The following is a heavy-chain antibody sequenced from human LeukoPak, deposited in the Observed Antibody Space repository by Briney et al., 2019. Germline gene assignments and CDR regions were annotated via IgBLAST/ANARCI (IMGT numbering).Heavy chain of an antibody. J-gene: IGHJ3*02. Sequence: SETLSLTCTVSGGSISSYYWSWIRQPAGKGLEWIGRIYTSGSTNYNPSLKSRVTMSVDTSKNQFSLKLSSVTAADTAVYYCARAPTVTIAYDAFDIWGQGTMVTVSS. V-gene: IGHV4-4*07. CDR1: GGSISSYY. CDR3: ARAPTVTIAYDAFDI. CDR2: IYTSGST. D-gene: IGHD4-17*01.